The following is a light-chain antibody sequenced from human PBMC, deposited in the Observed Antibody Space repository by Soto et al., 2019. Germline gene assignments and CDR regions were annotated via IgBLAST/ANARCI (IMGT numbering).Light chain of an antibody. J-gene: IGKJ4*01. CDR1: QGINNH. V-gene: IGKV1-27*01. Sequence: DFQMTQSPSSLSASVGDRVTITCRASQGINNHVAWVQQKPGKVPTVLIYAAATLQSGVPSRFSVSGSGTDFTLTSSRLQPEDVATYYCQTYPSAPPAGPCGGGTKVEIK. CDR3: QTYPSAPPAGP. CDR2: AAA.